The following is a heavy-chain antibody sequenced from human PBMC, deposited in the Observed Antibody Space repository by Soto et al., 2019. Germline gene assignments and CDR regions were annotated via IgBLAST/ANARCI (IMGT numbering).Heavy chain of an antibody. J-gene: IGHJ4*02. V-gene: IGHV1-69*06. CDR1: GGTFSSYA. CDR3: ASTLYYYDSSGYDPFDY. D-gene: IGHD3-22*01. CDR2: IIPIFGTA. Sequence: SVNVSCKASGGTFSSYAISWVRQAPGQGLEWMGGIIPIFGTANYAQKFQGRVTITADKSTSTAYMELSSLRSEDTAVYYCASTLYYYDSSGYDPFDYWGPVLPCTFSS.